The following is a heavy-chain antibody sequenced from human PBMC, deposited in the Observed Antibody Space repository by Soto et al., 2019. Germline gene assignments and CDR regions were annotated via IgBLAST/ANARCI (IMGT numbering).Heavy chain of an antibody. CDR3: ARWDLEYKTYGMDV. CDR1: GFSFSDYF. Sequence: GASVKVSCKASGFSFSDYFMHWVRQAPGQGLEWMGIINPSGDRTDYAQKFQGRVTITRETSTSTAYMELSSLRSEDTAVYYCARWDLEYKTYGMDVWGQGTTGTVSS. CDR2: INPSGDRT. D-gene: IGHD1-1*01. V-gene: IGHV1-46*01. J-gene: IGHJ6*02.